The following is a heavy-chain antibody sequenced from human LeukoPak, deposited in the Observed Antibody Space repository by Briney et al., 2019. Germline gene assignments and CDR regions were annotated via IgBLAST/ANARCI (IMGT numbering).Heavy chain of an antibody. D-gene: IGHD4-17*01. Sequence: SETLSLTCTVSGGSISSYYWSWIRQPPGKGLEWIGYIYYSGSTYYNPSLKSRVTISVDTSKNQFSLKLSSVTAADTAVYYCARGGHGDYILWRYFDLWGRGTLVTVSS. J-gene: IGHJ2*01. V-gene: IGHV4-59*06. CDR2: IYYSGST. CDR3: ARGGHGDYILWRYFDL. CDR1: GGSISSYY.